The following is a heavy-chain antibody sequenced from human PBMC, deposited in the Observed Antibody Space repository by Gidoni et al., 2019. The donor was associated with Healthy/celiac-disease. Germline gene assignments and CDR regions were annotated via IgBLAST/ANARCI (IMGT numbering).Heavy chain of an antibody. V-gene: IGHV3-7*03. J-gene: IGHJ5*02. CDR1: GFTFSSYW. CDR2: IKQDGSEK. Sequence: EVQLVESGGGLVQPGGSLRLSCAASGFTFSSYWMSWVRQAPGKGLEWVANIKQDGSEKYYVDSVKGRFTISRDNAKNSLYLQMNSLRAEDTAVYYCARPLPAAKVRWFDPWGQGTLVTVSS. D-gene: IGHD2-2*01. CDR3: ARPLPAAKVRWFDP.